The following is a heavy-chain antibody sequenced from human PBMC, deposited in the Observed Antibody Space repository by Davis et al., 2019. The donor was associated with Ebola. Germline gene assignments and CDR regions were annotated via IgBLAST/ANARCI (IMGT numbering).Heavy chain of an antibody. D-gene: IGHD2-15*01. CDR1: GYTSTSYY. CDR2: LNLNSGGT. Sequence: ASVKVSCKASGYTSTSYYMHWVRQAPGQGLEWMGWLNLNSGGTNYAQKFQGWVTMTRDTSISTAYMELSRLRSDDTAVYYCAGVCFSGGSLDYWGQGTLVTVSS. J-gene: IGHJ4*02. CDR3: AGVCFSGGSLDY. V-gene: IGHV1-2*04.